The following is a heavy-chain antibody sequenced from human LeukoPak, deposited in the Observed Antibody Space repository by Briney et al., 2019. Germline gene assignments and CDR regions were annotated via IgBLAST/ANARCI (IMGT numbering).Heavy chain of an antibody. CDR1: GFTFSSSA. D-gene: IGHD6-6*01. J-gene: IGHJ5*02. CDR3: ARDAYSRSSMWFDP. Sequence: GGSLRLSCIASGFTFSSSAMSWVRQAPGKGLEWVSDINGSGGRTYYADSVKGRFTISRDNAKNSLYLQMNSLRAEDTAVYYCARDAYSRSSMWFDPWGQGTLVTVSS. CDR2: INGSGGRT. V-gene: IGHV3-23*01.